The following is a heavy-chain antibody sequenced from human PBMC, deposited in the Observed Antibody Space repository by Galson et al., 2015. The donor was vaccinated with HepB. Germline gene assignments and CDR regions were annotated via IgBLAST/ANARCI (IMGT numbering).Heavy chain of an antibody. Sequence: SLRLSCAASGFTFNNFAMTWVRQAPGKGLEWVSFISGSGISAKHADSVKGRFIISRDNSKSTLHMQMNSLRAEDTAVYYCAKLSATMVTFGGVEFDSWGQGTLVTVSS. CDR2: ISGSGISA. D-gene: IGHD3-16*01. V-gene: IGHV3-23*01. CDR1: GFTFNNFA. CDR3: AKLSATMVTFGGVEFDS. J-gene: IGHJ4*02.